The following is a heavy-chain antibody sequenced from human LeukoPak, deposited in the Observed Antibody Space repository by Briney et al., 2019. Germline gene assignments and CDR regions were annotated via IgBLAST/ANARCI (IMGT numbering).Heavy chain of an antibody. Sequence: KASETLSLTCAVYGGSFSGYYWSCIRQPPGKGLEWIGEINHSGSTNYNPSLKSRVTISVDTSKKQFSLKLSSVTAADTAVYYCARGHPTSYFDWLPPFDYWGQGTLVTVSS. CDR2: INHSGST. CDR1: GGSFSGYY. CDR3: ARGHPTSYFDWLPPFDY. V-gene: IGHV4-34*01. J-gene: IGHJ4*02. D-gene: IGHD3-9*01.